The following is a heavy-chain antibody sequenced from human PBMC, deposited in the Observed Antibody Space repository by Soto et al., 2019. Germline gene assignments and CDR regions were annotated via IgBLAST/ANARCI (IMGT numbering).Heavy chain of an antibody. CDR3: ARDRITGTTGYYGMDV. CDR1: GFTFSSYG. Sequence: PGGSLRLSCAASGFTFSSYGMHCVRQAPGKGLEWVAVIWYDGSNKYYADSVKGRFTISRDNSKNTLYLQMNSLRAEDTAVYYCARDRITGTTGYYGMDVWGQGTTVTSP. J-gene: IGHJ6*02. CDR2: IWYDGSNK. D-gene: IGHD1-7*01. V-gene: IGHV3-33*01.